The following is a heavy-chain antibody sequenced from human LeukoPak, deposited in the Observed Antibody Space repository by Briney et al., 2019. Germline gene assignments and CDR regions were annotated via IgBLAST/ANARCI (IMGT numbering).Heavy chain of an antibody. Sequence: GESLKISCQGFGYPFTTSWIGWVRQLPGKGLEWTAIIYAGNSDAKYSPSFQGQVSISTDRSISTAYLHWSSLKASDTAMYYCARRAHSGAMITLDYWGQGTLVTVSS. CDR3: ARRAHSGAMITLDY. V-gene: IGHV5-51*01. D-gene: IGHD5-12*01. CDR1: GYPFTTSW. J-gene: IGHJ4*02. CDR2: IYAGNSDA.